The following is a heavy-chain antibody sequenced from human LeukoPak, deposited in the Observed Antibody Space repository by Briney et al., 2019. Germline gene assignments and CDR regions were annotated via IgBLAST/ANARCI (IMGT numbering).Heavy chain of an antibody. CDR2: MHYSGST. J-gene: IGHJ4*02. CDR3: ARLGYCSSASCYFDS. V-gene: IGHV4-39*07. D-gene: IGHD2-2*01. Sequence: SETLSLTCTVSGGSISSGSYYWGWIRQPPGKGLEWIGSMHYSGSTSYNPSLQSRVTISFDTSKNQFSLKLRFVTAADTAVYLCARLGYCSSASCYFDSWGQGTLVPVSS. CDR1: GGSISSGSYY.